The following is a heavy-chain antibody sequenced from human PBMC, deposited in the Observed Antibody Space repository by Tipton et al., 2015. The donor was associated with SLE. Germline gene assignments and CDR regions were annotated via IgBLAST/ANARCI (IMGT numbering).Heavy chain of an antibody. D-gene: IGHD2-15*01. J-gene: IGHJ6*03. CDR1: GDSITSYY. Sequence: TLSLTCSVSGDSITSYYWSWIRQHPGKGLEWIGYIYYSGSSYYNPSLRSRVTISIDTSKNQFSLELKSVIVADTAVYYCVRSPNYDFMDDWGKGTGVTVSS. V-gene: IGHV4-59*06. CDR3: VRSPNYDFMDD. CDR2: IYYSGSS.